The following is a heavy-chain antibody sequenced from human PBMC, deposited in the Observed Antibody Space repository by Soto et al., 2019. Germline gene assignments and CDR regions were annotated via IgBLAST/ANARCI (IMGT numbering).Heavy chain of an antibody. CDR3: ERVVNTYGGSYRTIDY. D-gene: IGHD1-26*01. Sequence: PGGSLRLSCAASGFTFSSYWMHWVRQAPGKGLVWVSRINSDGSSTSYADSVKGRFTISRDNAKNTLYLQMNSLRAEDTAVYYCERVVNTYGGSYRTIDYWGQGTMVTVSA. J-gene: IGHJ4*02. CDR2: INSDGSST. CDR1: GFTFSSYW. V-gene: IGHV3-74*01.